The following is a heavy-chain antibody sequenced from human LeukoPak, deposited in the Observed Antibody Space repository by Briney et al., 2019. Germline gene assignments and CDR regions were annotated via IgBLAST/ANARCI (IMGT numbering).Heavy chain of an antibody. D-gene: IGHD1-26*01. CDR2: INPSGGST. Sequence: ASVKVSCKASGYTFTSYYMHWVRQAPGQGLEWTGIINPSGGSTSYAQKFQGRVTMTRDTSTSTVYMELSSLRSEDTAVYYCARARYREINYAYAGGFYYMDVWGKGTTVTVSS. J-gene: IGHJ6*03. CDR3: ARARYREINYAYAGGFYYMDV. V-gene: IGHV1-46*01. CDR1: GYTFTSYY.